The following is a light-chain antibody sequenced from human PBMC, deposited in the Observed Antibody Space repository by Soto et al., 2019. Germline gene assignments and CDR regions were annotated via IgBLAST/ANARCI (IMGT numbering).Light chain of an antibody. CDR2: AAS. CDR1: QGISNY. V-gene: IGKV1-27*01. Sequence: DIQMTQSPSSLSASVGDRVTITCRASQGISNYLARYQQKPGKVPKLLMYAASTLQSGVPSRFSGSGSGTDFTFTISSQQPEDVATYYCLDYNSAPLTFGGGTKVEIK. CDR3: LDYNSAPLT. J-gene: IGKJ4*01.